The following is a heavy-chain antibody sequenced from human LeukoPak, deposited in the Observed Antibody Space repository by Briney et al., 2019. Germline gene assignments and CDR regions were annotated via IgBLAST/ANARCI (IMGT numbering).Heavy chain of an antibody. Sequence: SETLSLTCTVSGGSISSSSYYWGWIRQPPGKGLEWIGSIYYSGSTYYNPSLKSRVTISVDTSKNQFSLKLSSVTAADTAVYYCARPIRTLLSWFDPWGQGTLVTISS. J-gene: IGHJ5*02. D-gene: IGHD1-14*01. V-gene: IGHV4-39*01. CDR3: ARPIRTLLSWFDP. CDR2: IYYSGST. CDR1: GGSISSSSYY.